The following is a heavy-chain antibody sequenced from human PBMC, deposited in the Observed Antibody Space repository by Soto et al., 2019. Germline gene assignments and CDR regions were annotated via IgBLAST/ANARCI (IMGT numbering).Heavy chain of an antibody. CDR3: ARSPYADALDI. Sequence: QVQLQESGPGLVKPSDTLSLTCAVSGYSITNVNWWAWIRQPPGKGLEWIGYIFHSGTTHYNPSLKSRVTMSVDTSKNQFALRVDSLTAEATAVYYCARSPYADALDIWGQGTMVTVSS. CDR1: GYSITNVNW. V-gene: IGHV4-28*01. J-gene: IGHJ3*02. CDR2: IFHSGTT. D-gene: IGHD2-2*01.